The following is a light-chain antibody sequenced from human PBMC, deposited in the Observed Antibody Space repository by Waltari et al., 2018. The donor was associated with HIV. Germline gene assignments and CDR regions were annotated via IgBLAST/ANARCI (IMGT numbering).Light chain of an antibody. CDR2: KAS. CDR1: QSISTS. Sequence: DLQLTQTPSTLSASVGDRVSIPCRASQSISTSLAWYQQKPGQAPKLLIYKASSLNIGVPARCSGRVSVTDCTLTISSRQSDDFATYYCQQYTPYSTFGQGTKVEI. CDR3: QQYTPYST. V-gene: IGKV1-5*03. J-gene: IGKJ1*01.